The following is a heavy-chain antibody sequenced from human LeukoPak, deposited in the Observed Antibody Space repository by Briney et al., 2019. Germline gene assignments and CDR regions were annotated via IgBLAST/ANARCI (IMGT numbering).Heavy chain of an antibody. CDR1: DGSFSAYY. CDR3: ARGRSYYRGMDV. V-gene: IGHV4-34*01. J-gene: IGHJ6*02. CDR2: INHSGST. Sequence: SETLSLTCAVYDGSFSAYYWTWIRQPPGKGLEWXGEINHSGSTNYNPSLKSRVTISVDTSKNQFSLRLSSVTAADTAVYYCARGRSYYRGMDVWGQGTTVTVSS.